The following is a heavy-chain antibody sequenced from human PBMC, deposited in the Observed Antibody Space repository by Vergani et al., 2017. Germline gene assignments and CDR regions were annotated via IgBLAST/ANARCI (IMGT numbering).Heavy chain of an antibody. Sequence: QVQLQESGPGLVKPSETLSLTCTVSGGSISSYYWSWIRQPPGKGLEWIGYIYYSGSTNYNPSLKSRVTISVDTSKNQFSLKLSSVTAADTAVYYCARVERSGWSRGDAFDICGQGTMVTVSS. D-gene: IGHD6-19*01. J-gene: IGHJ3*02. CDR2: IYYSGST. V-gene: IGHV4-59*01. CDR3: ARVERSGWSRGDAFDI. CDR1: GGSISSYY.